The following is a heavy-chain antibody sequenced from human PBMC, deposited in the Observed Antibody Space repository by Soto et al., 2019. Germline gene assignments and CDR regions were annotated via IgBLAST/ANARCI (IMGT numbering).Heavy chain of an antibody. CDR2: IWYDGSNK. V-gene: IGHV3-33*01. CDR3: ARDRLRYCSSTSCYTFDY. D-gene: IGHD2-2*02. CDR1: GFTFSSYG. Sequence: GGSLRLSCAASGFTFSSYGMHWVRQAPGKGLEWVAVIWYDGSNKYYADSVKGRFTISRDNSKNTLYLQMNSLRAEDTAVYYCARDRLRYCSSTSCYTFDYWGQGTLVTVSS. J-gene: IGHJ4*02.